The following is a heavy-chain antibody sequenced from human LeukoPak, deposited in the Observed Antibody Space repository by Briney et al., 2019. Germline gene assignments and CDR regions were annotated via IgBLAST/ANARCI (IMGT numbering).Heavy chain of an antibody. CDR1: GFSCSAYA. D-gene: IGHD3-10*01. Sequence: GGSLRLFCVASGFSCSAYAMNWVRQAPGKGLEEVSSIGAGSGYMYYVHSVKGRFTISRDNAKNSLYLQMSSLRAEDTAVYYCARDDYSSGSPTIDYWGQGTLVAVSS. J-gene: IGHJ4*02. V-gene: IGHV3-21*01. CDR3: ARDDYSSGSPTIDY. CDR2: IGAGSGYM.